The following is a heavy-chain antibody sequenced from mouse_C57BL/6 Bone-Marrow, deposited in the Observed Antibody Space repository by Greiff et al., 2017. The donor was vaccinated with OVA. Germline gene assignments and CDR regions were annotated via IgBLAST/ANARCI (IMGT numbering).Heavy chain of an antibody. CDR2: IDPENGDT. J-gene: IGHJ1*03. Sequence: VQLQQSGAELVRPGASVKLSCTASGFNIKDDYMPWVKQRPEQGLEWIGWIDPENGDTEYASKFQGKATITADTSSNTAYLQLSSLTSEDTAVYYCTPRSSYRYFDGWGTGTTVTVAS. CDR3: TPRSSYRYFDG. D-gene: IGHD1-1*01. V-gene: IGHV14-4*01. CDR1: GFNIKDDY.